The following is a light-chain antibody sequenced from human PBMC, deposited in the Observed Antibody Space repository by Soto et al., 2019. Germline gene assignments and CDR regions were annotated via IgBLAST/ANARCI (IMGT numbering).Light chain of an antibody. CDR1: QSVSSSY. Sequence: EIVLTQSPGTLPLSPVERATLSCRASQSVSSSYLAWYQQKPGQAPRLLIYGASSRATGIPDRFSGSGSGADFTLTISRLEPEDVAVYYCQQYGSSPPPITFGQGTRLEIK. CDR2: GAS. CDR3: QQYGSSPPPIT. J-gene: IGKJ5*01. V-gene: IGKV3-20*01.